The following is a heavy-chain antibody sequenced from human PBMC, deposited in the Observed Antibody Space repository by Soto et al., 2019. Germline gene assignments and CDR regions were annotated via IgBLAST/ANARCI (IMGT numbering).Heavy chain of an antibody. CDR2: ISGSGGST. Sequence: EVQLLESGGGLVQPGGSLRLSCAASGFTFSSYAMSWVRQAPGKGLEWVSAISGSGGSTYYADSVKGRFTISRDNSKNTLYLQMDSLRAEDTAVYYCAKDSSGYYQFDYWGQGTLVTVSS. D-gene: IGHD3-22*01. CDR1: GFTFSSYA. CDR3: AKDSSGYYQFDY. J-gene: IGHJ4*02. V-gene: IGHV3-23*01.